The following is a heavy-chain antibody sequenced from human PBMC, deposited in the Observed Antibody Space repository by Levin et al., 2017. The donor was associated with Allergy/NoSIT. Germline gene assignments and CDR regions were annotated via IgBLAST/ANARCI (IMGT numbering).Heavy chain of an antibody. Sequence: GGSLRLSCAASGFPFRRSSLPLFLPSPFKGLEWVAVISYDGSNKYYADSVKGRFTISRDNSKNTLYLQMNSLRAEDTAVYYCARPLGDYGDLSLTGTNAFDIWGQGTMVTVSS. V-gene: IGHV3-30-3*01. J-gene: IGHJ3*02. CDR2: ISYDGSNK. D-gene: IGHD4-17*01. CDR3: ARPLGDYGDLSLTGTNAFDI. CDR1: GFPFRRSS.